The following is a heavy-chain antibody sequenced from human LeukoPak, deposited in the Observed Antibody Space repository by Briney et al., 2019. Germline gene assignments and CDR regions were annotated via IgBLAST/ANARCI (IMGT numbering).Heavy chain of an antibody. CDR3: ARIPRRIIMVRAVIAGFDY. Sequence: SETLSLTCAVYGGSFSGYYWSWIRQPPGRGREWIGEINHSGSPNYNPSLKSRVIISVDTAKNQFSMTLSYVTAADSAVYYCARIPRRIIMVRAVIAGFDYWGQGTLVTVSS. J-gene: IGHJ4*02. CDR2: INHSGSP. D-gene: IGHD3-10*01. V-gene: IGHV4-34*01. CDR1: GGSFSGYY.